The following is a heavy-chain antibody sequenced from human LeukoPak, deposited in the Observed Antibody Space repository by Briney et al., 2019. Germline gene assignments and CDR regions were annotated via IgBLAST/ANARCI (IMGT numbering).Heavy chain of an antibody. CDR1: GYSFPTYW. J-gene: IGHJ4*02. V-gene: IGHV5-51*01. CDR3: ARIRGGTRDSGDLYYFDY. CDR2: IYPGDSDT. Sequence: GESLKISCKGSGYSFPTYWIGWVRQMPGKGLEWMGIIYPGDSDTRYRPSFQGQVTISADKSISTAYLQWSSLKASDTAIYYCARIRGGTRDSGDLYYFDYWGQGTLVTVSS. D-gene: IGHD4-17*01.